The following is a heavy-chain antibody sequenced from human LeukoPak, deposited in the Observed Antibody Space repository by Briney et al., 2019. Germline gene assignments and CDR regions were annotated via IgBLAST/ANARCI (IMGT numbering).Heavy chain of an antibody. J-gene: IGHJ3*02. CDR3: ARTGTDIVVVVAAIGAFDI. CDR2: ISAYNGNT. Sequence: ASVKVSCKASGYTFTNYYINWVRQAPGQGLEWMGWISAYNGNTNYAQNLQGRVTMTTDTSTTTAYMELRNLRSDDTAIYYCARTGTDIVVVVAAIGAFDIWGQGTMVTVSS. D-gene: IGHD2-15*01. V-gene: IGHV1-18*01. CDR1: GYTFTNYY.